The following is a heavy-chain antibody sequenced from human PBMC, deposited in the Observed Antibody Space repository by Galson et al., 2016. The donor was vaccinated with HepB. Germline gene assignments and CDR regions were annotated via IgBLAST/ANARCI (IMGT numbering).Heavy chain of an antibody. J-gene: IGHJ4*02. CDR1: GFSFSYHV. V-gene: IGHV3-48*02. Sequence: SLRLSCAASGFSFSYHVMNWVRRAPGKGLEWVSYISDSGIYYADSVRGRFTISRDNAKETLYLQMDSLRDEDTALYFCARGGLRYWLDLWGQGTQVTVSS. D-gene: IGHD3-9*01. CDR2: ISDSGI. CDR3: ARGGLRYWLDL.